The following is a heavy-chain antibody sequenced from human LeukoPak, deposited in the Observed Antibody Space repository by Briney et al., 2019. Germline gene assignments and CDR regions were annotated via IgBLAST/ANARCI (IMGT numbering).Heavy chain of an antibody. Sequence: SETLSLTCTVSAGSISISSYYWGWFRQPPGKGLEWIGTIYFGGSTYYNPSLKSRVTISVDTSKNQFSLKLSSVTAADTAVYYCARGLWVAAAGNFDYWGQGTLVTVSS. D-gene: IGHD6-13*01. J-gene: IGHJ4*02. CDR2: IYFGGST. CDR1: AGSISISSYY. V-gene: IGHV4-39*07. CDR3: ARGLWVAAAGNFDY.